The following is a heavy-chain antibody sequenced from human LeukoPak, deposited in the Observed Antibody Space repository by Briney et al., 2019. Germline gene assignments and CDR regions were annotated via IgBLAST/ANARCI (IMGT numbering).Heavy chain of an antibody. CDR1: GFTFSSYW. CDR2: INSDGSST. V-gene: IGHV3-74*01. Sequence: GGSLRLSCAASGFTFSSYWMHWVRQAPGKGLVWVSRINSDGSSTSYADSVKGRFTISRDNAKNTLYLQMNSLRAEDTAVYYCARVEYCSGGSCYSVDYWGQGTLVTVSS. J-gene: IGHJ4*02. D-gene: IGHD2-15*01. CDR3: ARVEYCSGGSCYSVDY.